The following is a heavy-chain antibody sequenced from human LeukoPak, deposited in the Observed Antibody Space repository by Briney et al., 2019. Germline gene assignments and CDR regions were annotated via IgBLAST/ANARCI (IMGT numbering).Heavy chain of an antibody. V-gene: IGHV3-33*01. CDR1: GFTLSSYA. Sequence: GRSLRLSCTAPGFTLSSYAIHWIRQAPGKGLEWVALMWHDGSNKYYADSVKGRFTISRDNSKNTVYLQMNSLRAEDTAVYYCASELFGSGSCPDYWGQGTLVTVSS. J-gene: IGHJ4*02. D-gene: IGHD3-10*01. CDR3: ASELFGSGSCPDY. CDR2: MWHDGSNK.